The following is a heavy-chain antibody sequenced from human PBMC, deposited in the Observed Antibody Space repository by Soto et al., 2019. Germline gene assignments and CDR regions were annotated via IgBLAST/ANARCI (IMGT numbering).Heavy chain of an antibody. V-gene: IGHV3-30-3*01. CDR3: ARDLGTHSEYVDTNWFDP. CDR2: ISYDGSNK. CDR1: GFTFSSYA. Sequence: PGGSLRLSCAASGFTFSSYAMHWVRQAPGKGLEWVAVISYDGSNKYYADSVKGRFTISRDNSKNTLYLQMNSLRAEDTAVYYCARDLGTHSEYVDTNWFDPWGQGTLVTVS. D-gene: IGHD5-18*01. J-gene: IGHJ5*02.